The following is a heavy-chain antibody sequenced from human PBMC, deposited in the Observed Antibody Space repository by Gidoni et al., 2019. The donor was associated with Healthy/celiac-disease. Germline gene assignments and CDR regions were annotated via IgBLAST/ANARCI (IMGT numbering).Heavy chain of an antibody. CDR3: ARWATATLGSFDY. D-gene: IGHD5-18*01. Sequence: QLQLQESGPGLVKPSETLSLTCTVSGGSISSSSYYWGWIRQPPGKGLEWIGSIYYSGSTYYNPSLKSRVTISVDTSKNQFSLKLSSVTAADTAVYYCARWATATLGSFDYWGQGTLVTVSS. J-gene: IGHJ4*02. CDR1: GGSISSSSYY. V-gene: IGHV4-39*01. CDR2: IYYSGST.